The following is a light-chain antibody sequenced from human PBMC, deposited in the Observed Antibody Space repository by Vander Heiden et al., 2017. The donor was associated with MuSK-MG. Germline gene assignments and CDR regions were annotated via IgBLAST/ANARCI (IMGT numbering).Light chain of an antibody. V-gene: IGLV2-14*01. CDR1: SSDVGGYND. J-gene: IGLJ1*01. CDR3: SSYTSSSTLLYV. CDR2: EVS. Sequence: QSALTQPASVSGSPGQSNTISCTDTSSDVGGYNDGSCDQQHPGKAPKLMIYEVSDRHSGVSNRFSCSKSGNTASMTISGLQAEDEADDYCSSYTSSSTLLYVFGTGTKVTVL.